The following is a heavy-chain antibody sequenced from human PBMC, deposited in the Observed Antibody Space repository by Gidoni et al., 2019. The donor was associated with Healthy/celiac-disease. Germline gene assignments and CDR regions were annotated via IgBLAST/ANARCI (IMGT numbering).Heavy chain of an antibody. D-gene: IGHD3-22*01. CDR1: GFTVSSNY. CDR3: ARDSSGYGYYYYYGMDV. V-gene: IGHV3-53*01. Sequence: EVQLVESGGGLIQPGGSLRLSCAASGFTVSSNYMSWVRQAPGKGLEWVSVIYSGGSTYYADSVKGRFTISRDNSKNTLYLQMNSLRAEDTAVYYCARDSSGYGYYYYYGMDVWGQGTTVTVSS. CDR2: IYSGGST. J-gene: IGHJ6*02.